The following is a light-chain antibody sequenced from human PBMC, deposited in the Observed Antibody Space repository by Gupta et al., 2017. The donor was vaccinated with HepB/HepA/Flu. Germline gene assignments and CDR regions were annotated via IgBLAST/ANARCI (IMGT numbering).Light chain of an antibody. J-gene: IGKJ4*01. CDR3: LQFVNTPLT. CDR1: QSVLYSSNNKNF. CDR2: WAS. V-gene: IGKV4-1*01. Sequence: DIVMTQSPDSLTVSLGERATVNCKSSQSVLYSSNNKNFLAWYQQKRGQPPKLLINWASTRESGVPDRFNVSGSGTDFSLSITNLQAEDVAVYYCLQFVNTPLTFGRGTKVEIK.